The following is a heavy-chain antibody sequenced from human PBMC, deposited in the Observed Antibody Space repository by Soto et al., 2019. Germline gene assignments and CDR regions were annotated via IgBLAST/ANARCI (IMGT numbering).Heavy chain of an antibody. CDR1: VGTFSTYA. CDR3: ASGIQLWLRRINNGYSG. J-gene: IGHJ4*02. V-gene: IGHV1-69*12. Sequence: QVQLVQSGAEVKKPESSVKVSCKAPVGTFSTYAISWVRQAPGQGLEWMGGIIPMFGTANYAQRFQDRVTITADESTNTVYRELSSLGSEDTAVYFCASGIQLWLRRINNGYSGWGQGTLVTVSS. D-gene: IGHD5-18*01. CDR2: IIPMFGTA.